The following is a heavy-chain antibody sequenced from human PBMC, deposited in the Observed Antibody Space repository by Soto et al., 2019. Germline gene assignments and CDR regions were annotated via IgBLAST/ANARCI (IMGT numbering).Heavy chain of an antibody. CDR2: INFSDGST. V-gene: IGHV1-46*01. Sequence: AAVKGSFKASGYPFTSYYLHWVRQAPLQGPEWIGRINFSDGSTRYAQNLQGRVTMTRDTYTTTVYMEVTGLRSDDTAVYYCARLRDSVATNESWGHGTLVTVS. D-gene: IGHD5-12*01. CDR1: GYPFTSYY. J-gene: IGHJ4*03. CDR3: ARLRDSVATNES.